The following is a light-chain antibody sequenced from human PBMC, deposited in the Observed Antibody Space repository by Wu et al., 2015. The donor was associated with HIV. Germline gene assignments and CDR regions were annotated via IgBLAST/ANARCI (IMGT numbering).Light chain of an antibody. V-gene: IGKV1-5*03. CDR2: KAS. CDR1: QGISRN. J-gene: IGKJ1*01. Sequence: IQLTQSPPSLSASVGDRVSITCRASQGISRNLVWYQQKPGKAPKLLIYKASSLESGVPSRFSGSGSGTDFTLTISSLQPDDFATYYCQQYNTYSWTFGQGTKV. CDR3: QQYNTYSWT.